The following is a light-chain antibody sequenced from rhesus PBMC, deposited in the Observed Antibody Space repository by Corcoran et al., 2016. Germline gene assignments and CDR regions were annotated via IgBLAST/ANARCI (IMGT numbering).Light chain of an antibody. J-gene: IGKJ1*01. V-gene: IGKV3S9*01. CDR3: QQYNNWRT. CDR2: GAS. CDR1: QSVRSY. Sequence: EIVMTQSPATLSLSPGERATLSCRASQSVRSYVAWYQQKLEQAPRLLIYGASSRATGIPARFSGSGSGTDLTLIIRSLETEDVGVYYCQQYNNWRTFGQGTKVEIK.